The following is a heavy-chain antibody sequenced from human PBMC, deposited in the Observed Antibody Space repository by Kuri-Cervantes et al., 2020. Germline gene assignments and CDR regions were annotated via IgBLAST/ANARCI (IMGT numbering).Heavy chain of an antibody. CDR1: GGSFSGYY. CDR2: INHSGRT. D-gene: IGHD3-22*01. J-gene: IGHJ4*02. CDR3: ASSSKDLDIRGYYYYRTDY. Sequence: GALRLSCAVYGGSFSGYYWSWIRQPPGDGLEWIGEINHSGRTNYNPSLKSRVTISVDTSKNQFSLKLSSVTAADTAVYYCASSSKDLDIRGYYYYRTDYWCQGTLVTVSS. V-gene: IGHV4-34*01.